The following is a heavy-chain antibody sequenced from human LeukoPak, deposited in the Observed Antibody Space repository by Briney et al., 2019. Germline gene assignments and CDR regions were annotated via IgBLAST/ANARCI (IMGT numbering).Heavy chain of an antibody. D-gene: IGHD6-19*01. CDR2: IYFSGGT. J-gene: IGHJ5*02. CDR1: GDSISSSNCY. V-gene: IGHV4-39*07. CDR3: ARVAVAGTLWFDP. Sequence: PSETLSLTCTVSGDSISSSNCYWGWIRQPPGKGLEWIGSIYFSGGTYYNASLKSRVTISVDTSKNQFSLKLSSVTAADTAVYYCARVAVAGTLWFDPWGQGTLVTVSS.